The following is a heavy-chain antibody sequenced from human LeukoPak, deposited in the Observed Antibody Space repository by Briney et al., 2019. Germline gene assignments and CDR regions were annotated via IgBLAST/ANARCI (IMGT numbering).Heavy chain of an antibody. Sequence: ASVKFSCKASGYTFTSYAMHWVRQAPGQRLEWMGWINAGNGNTKYSQKFQGRVTITRDTSESTAYMELSSLRSEDTAVYYCARAPWGGYDRDWFDPWGQGTLVTVSS. D-gene: IGHD5-12*01. J-gene: IGHJ5*02. CDR3: ARAPWGGYDRDWFDP. CDR2: INAGNGNT. CDR1: GYTFTSYA. V-gene: IGHV1-3*01.